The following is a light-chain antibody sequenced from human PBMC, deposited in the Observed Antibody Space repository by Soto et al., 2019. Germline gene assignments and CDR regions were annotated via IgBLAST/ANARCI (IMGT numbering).Light chain of an antibody. CDR2: GAS. CDR3: QQYNNWPPGYT. Sequence: EIVTTQSPATLSVSPGERATLSCRASQSVSSNLAWYQQKPGQAPRLLIDGASTRATGIPARFSGSGSGTEFTLTISSLQSEDFAVYYCQQYNNWPPGYTFGQGLKLEIK. V-gene: IGKV3-15*01. CDR1: QSVSSN. J-gene: IGKJ2*01.